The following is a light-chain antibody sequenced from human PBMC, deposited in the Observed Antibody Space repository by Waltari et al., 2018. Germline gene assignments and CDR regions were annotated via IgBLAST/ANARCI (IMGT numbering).Light chain of an antibody. J-gene: IGLJ3*02. V-gene: IGLV4-69*01. CDR2: LNGDGSH. CDR3: QTWGTGMGV. CDR1: RGHSSYV. Sequence: QVVLTQSPSASASLGASVQLTCTLSRGHSSYVIAWLQQQPEKGPRYLRKLNGDGSHPKGDGIPDRFSGSSSGAERYLTIASLQSEDEADYYCQTWGTGMGVFGGGTKLTVL.